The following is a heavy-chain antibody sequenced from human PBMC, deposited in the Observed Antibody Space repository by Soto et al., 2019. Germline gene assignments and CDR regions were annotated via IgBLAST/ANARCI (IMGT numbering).Heavy chain of an antibody. D-gene: IGHD2-15*01. CDR1: GGSIANNNYF. Sequence: PXETLSLACTVSGGSIANNNYFWGWVRQPRGKGLEWIGSAAYSGGTYKNPSLKSRVTVSVDTSKNQFSLKLTSVTAADTAVYYCAKVVVGATSHSDFDYWGQGPLVTVSS. CDR3: AKVVVGATSHSDFDY. J-gene: IGHJ4*02. CDR2: AAYSGGT. V-gene: IGHV4-39*01.